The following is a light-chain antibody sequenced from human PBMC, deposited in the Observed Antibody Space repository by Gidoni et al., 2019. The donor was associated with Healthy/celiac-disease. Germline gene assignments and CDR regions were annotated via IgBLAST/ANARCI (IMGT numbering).Light chain of an antibody. CDR1: QSVSSSH. CDR3: QQYGSSPTWT. J-gene: IGKJ1*01. V-gene: IGKV3-20*01. CDR2: GAS. Sequence: EIVLTQSPGTLSLSPGERATLSCRASQSVSSSHLAWYQQKPGQAPRLLIYGASSRATGIPDRFSGSGSGTDFTLTISRLEPEDFAVYYCQQYGSSPTWTFXQXTKVEIK.